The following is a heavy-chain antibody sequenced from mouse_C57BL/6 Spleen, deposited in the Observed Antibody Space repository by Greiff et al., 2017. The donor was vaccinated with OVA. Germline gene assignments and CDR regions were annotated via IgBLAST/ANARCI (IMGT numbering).Heavy chain of an antibody. Sequence: EVKLVESGPGLVKPSQSLSLTCSVTGYSITSGYYWNWIRQFPGNKLEWMGYISYDGSNNYNPSLKNRISITRDTSKNQFFLKLKSVTTEDTATYYCARDVYYPFAYWGQGTLVTVSA. CDR1: GYSITSGYY. CDR2: ISYDGSN. D-gene: IGHD2-1*01. V-gene: IGHV3-6*01. J-gene: IGHJ3*01. CDR3: ARDVYYPFAY.